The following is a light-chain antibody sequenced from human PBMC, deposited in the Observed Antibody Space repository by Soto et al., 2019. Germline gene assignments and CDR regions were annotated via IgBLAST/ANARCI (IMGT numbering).Light chain of an antibody. CDR1: NIGSKN. J-gene: IGLJ2*01. CDR3: HVWDCSTPHVV. CDR2: RDS. Sequence: SYELTQPVSVSVALGQTARITCGGNNIGSKNVHWYQQKPGQAPVLVIYRDSNRPSGIPERFSGSNSGNTATLTISRAQAGDEADYYCHVWDCSTPHVVFGGGTKLTVL. V-gene: IGLV3-9*01.